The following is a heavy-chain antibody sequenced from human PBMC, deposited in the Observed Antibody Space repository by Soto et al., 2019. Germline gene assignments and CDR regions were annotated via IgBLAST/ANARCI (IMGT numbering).Heavy chain of an antibody. CDR2: ISGSGTNT. CDR3: AKVRGYSYGYPIDY. Sequence: EVQLLESGGGLVQPGGSLRLSCAASGFTFSSYAMSWVRQAPGKGLEWVSVISGSGTNTYYADSVKGRFTFSRDNSKNTLYLQMSSLRAEDTAVYYWAKVRGYSYGYPIDYWGQGTLVTVSS. D-gene: IGHD5-18*01. J-gene: IGHJ4*02. V-gene: IGHV3-23*01. CDR1: GFTFSSYA.